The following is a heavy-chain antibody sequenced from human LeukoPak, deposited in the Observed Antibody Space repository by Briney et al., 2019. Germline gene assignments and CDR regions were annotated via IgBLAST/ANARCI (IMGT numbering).Heavy chain of an antibody. Sequence: GGSLRLSCAASGFTFSSYGMHWVRQAPGKGLEWVAVISYDGSNKYYADSVKGRFTISRDNSKNTLYLQMNSLRAEDTAVYYCAKDHGWKQWLKSWFDPWGQGTLVTVSS. CDR1: GFTFSSYG. CDR2: ISYDGSNK. CDR3: AKDHGWKQWLKSWFDP. J-gene: IGHJ5*02. D-gene: IGHD6-19*01. V-gene: IGHV3-30*18.